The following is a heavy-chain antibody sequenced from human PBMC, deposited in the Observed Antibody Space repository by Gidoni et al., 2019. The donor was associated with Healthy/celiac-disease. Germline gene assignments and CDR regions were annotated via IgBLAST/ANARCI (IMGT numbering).Heavy chain of an antibody. CDR3: AGGSITMIVVVITTGYYFDY. CDR1: GGSISSSSYY. V-gene: IGHV4-39*01. J-gene: IGHJ4*02. CDR2: IYYIGST. D-gene: IGHD3-22*01. Sequence: QLQLQESGPGLVKPSETLSLTCTVSGGSISSSSYYWGWIRQPPGKGLEWIGSIYYIGSTYYNPSLKSRVTISVDTSKNQFSLKLSSVTAADTAVYYCAGGSITMIVVVITTGYYFDYWGQGTLVTVSS.